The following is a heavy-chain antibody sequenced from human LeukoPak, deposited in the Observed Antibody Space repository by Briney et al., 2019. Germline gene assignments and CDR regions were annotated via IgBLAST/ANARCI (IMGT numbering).Heavy chain of an antibody. Sequence: ASVKVSCKASGYTFTGYYMHWVRQAPGQGLEWMGWINPNSGGTNYAQKFQGRVTMTRDTSISTAYMELSRLRSDDTAVYYCARDDCGDDCYLVNWFDPWGQGTLVTVSS. D-gene: IGHD2-21*02. CDR1: GYTFTGYY. J-gene: IGHJ5*02. CDR3: ARDDCGDDCYLVNWFDP. V-gene: IGHV1-2*02. CDR2: INPNSGGT.